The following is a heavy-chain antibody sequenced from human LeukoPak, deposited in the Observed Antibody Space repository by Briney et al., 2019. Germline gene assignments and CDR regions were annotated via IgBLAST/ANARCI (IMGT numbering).Heavy chain of an antibody. CDR2: ISYDGSNK. J-gene: IGHJ3*02. Sequence: GGSLRLSCAASGFTFGSYGMHWARQAPGKGLEWVAVISYDGSNKYYADSVKGRFTISRDNSKNTLYLQMNSLRAEDTAVYYCAKDGIAVAGTAHQIDAFDIWGQGTMVTVSS. D-gene: IGHD6-19*01. CDR1: GFTFGSYG. V-gene: IGHV3-30*18. CDR3: AKDGIAVAGTAHQIDAFDI.